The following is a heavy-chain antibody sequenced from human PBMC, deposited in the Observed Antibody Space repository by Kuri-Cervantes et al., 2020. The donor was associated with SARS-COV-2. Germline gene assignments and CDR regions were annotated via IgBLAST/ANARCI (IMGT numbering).Heavy chain of an antibody. V-gene: IGHV6-1*01. CDR2: TYYRSKWYN. J-gene: IGHJ5*02. D-gene: IGHD4-11*01. CDR3: ARLFGALTTVTTDWFDP. CDR1: GDSVSSNSAA. Sequence: SETLSLTCAISGDSVSSNSAAWNWIRQSPSRGLEWLGRTYYRSKWYNDYAVSVKSRITINPDTSKNQFSLKLSSVTAADTAVYYCARLFGALTTVTTDWFDPWGQGTLVTVSS.